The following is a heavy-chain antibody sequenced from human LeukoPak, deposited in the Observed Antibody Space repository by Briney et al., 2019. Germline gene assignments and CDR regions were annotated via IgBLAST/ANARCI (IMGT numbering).Heavy chain of an antibody. V-gene: IGHV1-2*02. J-gene: IGHJ6*03. Sequence: ASVKVSCKASGYTFTGYYMHWVRQAPGQGLEWMGWINPNSGGTNYAQKFQGRVTMTRDTSISTAYMELSRLRSDDTAVYYCATDFWSGVTTIHYYYMDVWGKGTTVTISS. CDR1: GYTFTGYY. CDR2: INPNSGGT. D-gene: IGHD3-3*01. CDR3: ATDFWSGVTTIHYYYMDV.